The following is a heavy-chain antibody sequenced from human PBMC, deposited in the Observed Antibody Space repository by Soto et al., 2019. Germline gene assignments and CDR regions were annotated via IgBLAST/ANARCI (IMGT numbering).Heavy chain of an antibody. J-gene: IGHJ6*03. CDR3: ARGGYYDFWSGYYYDYYYYYYMDV. CDR2: IYPGDSDT. D-gene: IGHD3-3*01. Sequence: GESLKISCKGSGYSFTSYWIGWVRQMPGKGLEWMGIIYPGDSDTNYNPSLKSRVTISVDTSKNQFSLKLSSVTAADTAVYYCARGGYYDFWSGYYYDYYYYYYMDVWGKGTTVTVSS. V-gene: IGHV5-51*01. CDR1: GYSFTSYW.